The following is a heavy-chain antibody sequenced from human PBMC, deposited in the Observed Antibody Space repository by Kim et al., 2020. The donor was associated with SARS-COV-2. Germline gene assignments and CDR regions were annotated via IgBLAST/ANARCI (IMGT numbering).Heavy chain of an antibody. V-gene: IGHV2-5*02. CDR2: IYWDDDK. Sequence: SGPTLVNPTQTLTLTCTFSGFSLSTSGVGVGWIRQPPGKALEWLALIYWDDDKRYSPSLKSRLTITKDTSKNQVVLTMTNMGPVDTATYYCAHTEGIAVAGYNWFDPWGQGTLVTVSS. D-gene: IGHD6-19*01. CDR3: AHTEGIAVAGYNWFDP. CDR1: GFSLSTSGVG. J-gene: IGHJ5*02.